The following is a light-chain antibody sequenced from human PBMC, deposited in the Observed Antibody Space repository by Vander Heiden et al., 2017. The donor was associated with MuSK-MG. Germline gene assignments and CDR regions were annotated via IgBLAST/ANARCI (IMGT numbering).Light chain of an antibody. V-gene: IGLV6-57*02. J-gene: IGLJ3*02. CDR1: SGSIASNH. CDR2: EDN. Sequence: NFMLTQPHAVSESPGKTVTLSCTGTSGSIASNHVQWYQQRPGSAPTTVIYEDNKRPSGVPDRFSGSIDSSSNSASLTISGLKTEDEADYYCQSYDSSNSWVFGGGTRLTVL. CDR3: QSYDSSNSWV.